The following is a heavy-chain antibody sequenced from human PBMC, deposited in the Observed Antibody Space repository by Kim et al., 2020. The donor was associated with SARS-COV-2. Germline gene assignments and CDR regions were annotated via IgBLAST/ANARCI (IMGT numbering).Heavy chain of an antibody. D-gene: IGHD3-10*01. Sequence: ASVKVSCMASGYTFSKNGIDWVRQAPGQRLEWMGWINIGDGNTEYSEKFYDRLTITRDTSASASYLELSRLTSEDSGVYYCARGGPFSGSGSPFDYWGQGTLVIVSS. CDR3: ARGGPFSGSGSPFDY. CDR2: INIGDGNT. V-gene: IGHV1-3*04. CDR1: GYTFSKNG. J-gene: IGHJ4*02.